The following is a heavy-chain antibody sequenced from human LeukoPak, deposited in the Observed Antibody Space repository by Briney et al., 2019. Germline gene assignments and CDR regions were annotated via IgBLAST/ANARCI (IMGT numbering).Heavy chain of an antibody. CDR1: GYTFTSYY. CDR3: ARDNALAVALDY. D-gene: IGHD6-19*01. J-gene: IGHJ4*02. Sequence: GASVKVSCKASGYTFTSYYIHWVRQAPGQGLEWMGLINPSGGSTNYAQKLQGRVTMTTDTSTTTAYMELRSLRSDDTAVYYCARDNALAVALDYWGQGTLVTVSS. CDR2: INPSGGST. V-gene: IGHV1-46*01.